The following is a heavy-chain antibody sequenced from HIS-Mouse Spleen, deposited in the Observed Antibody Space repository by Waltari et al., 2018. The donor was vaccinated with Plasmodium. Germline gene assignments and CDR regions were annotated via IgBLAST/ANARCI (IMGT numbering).Heavy chain of an antibody. V-gene: IGHV3-7*01. CDR1: ELTISSYC. CDR3: ASSWYWYFDL. J-gene: IGHJ2*01. D-gene: IGHD6-13*01. Sequence: EVQLVESGGGLVTPGGSLSIPCAASELTISSYCMGWVRQAPGKGLEGEAKKKQDGSEKYYVDSVKGRFTISRDNAKNSLYLQMNSLRAEDTAVYYCASSWYWYFDLWGRGTLVTVSS. CDR2: KKQDGSEK.